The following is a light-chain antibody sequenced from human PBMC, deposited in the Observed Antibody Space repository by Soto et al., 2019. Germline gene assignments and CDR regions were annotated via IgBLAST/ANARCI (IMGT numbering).Light chain of an antibody. CDR1: QNIFSNY. J-gene: IGKJ1*01. CDR2: GAS. V-gene: IGKV3-20*01. CDR3: QQYGRSWT. Sequence: GLPQSPDTVSVSPGERVTLSCRASQNIFSNYLAWYKQKPGQAPRLLIYGASTRATGIADRFSGGGSGTDFTLTIRRLEPEDFAVYHCQQYGRSWTFGHGTKVDIK.